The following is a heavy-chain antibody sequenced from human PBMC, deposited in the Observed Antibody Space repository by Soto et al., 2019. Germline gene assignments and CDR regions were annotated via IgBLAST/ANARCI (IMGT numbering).Heavy chain of an antibody. J-gene: IGHJ2*01. D-gene: IGHD3-22*01. CDR1: GFTFSTYG. CDR2: MCYDGSYK. V-gene: IGHV3-33*03. CDR3: ARGPPDSSNWYWYLDL. Sequence: QMKLVESGGGVVQPGRSLRLSCTASGFTFSTYGMHWVRQAPGKGLEWVAVMCYDGSYKFYGDSVEGRFTISRDNSKNTLYLQMHTLRAEDTAVYYGARGPPDSSNWYWYLDLWGRGTLVTVSS.